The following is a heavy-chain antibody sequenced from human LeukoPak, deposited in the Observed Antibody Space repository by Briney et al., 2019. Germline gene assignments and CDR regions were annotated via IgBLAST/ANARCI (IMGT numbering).Heavy chain of an antibody. Sequence: GGSLRLSCAASGFTFDDYAMHWVRQAPGKGLEWVSGISWNSGSIGYADSVKGRFTISRDNAKNSLYLQMDSLRAEATALYYGAKGSSGYYYVFDYWGQGTLVTVSS. J-gene: IGHJ4*02. CDR1: GFTFDDYA. CDR2: ISWNSGSI. D-gene: IGHD3-22*01. V-gene: IGHV3-9*01. CDR3: AKGSSGYYYVFDY.